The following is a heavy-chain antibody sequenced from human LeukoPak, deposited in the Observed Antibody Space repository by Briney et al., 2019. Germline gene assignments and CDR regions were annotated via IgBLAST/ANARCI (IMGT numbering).Heavy chain of an antibody. J-gene: IGHJ4*02. V-gene: IGHV3-48*03. CDR2: ISSSGSTI. CDR1: GFTFSSYE. D-gene: IGHD3-16*01. CDR3: ASVGGSLTY. Sequence: GGSLRLSCAASGFTFSSYEMNWVRQATGKGLEWVSYISSSGSTIYYADSVKGRFTISRDNAKNSLYLQMNSLRAEDTAVYYCASVGGSLTYSDQGNLVTVSS.